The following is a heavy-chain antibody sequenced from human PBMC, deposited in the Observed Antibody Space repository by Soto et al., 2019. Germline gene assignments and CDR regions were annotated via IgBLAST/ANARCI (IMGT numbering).Heavy chain of an antibody. CDR2: IYYTGTT. D-gene: IGHD6-13*01. V-gene: IGHV4-59*01. Sequence: SETLSLTCSVSGGSISDYYWSWIRQPPGKGLEWIGYIYYTGTTYYNPSLKSRVTISIDASRNHFSLKLTSVTAAGTALYYCATDRLTEQQLGGYYYYAMDVWGQGTTVTVSS. CDR3: ATDRLTEQQLGGYYYYAMDV. J-gene: IGHJ6*02. CDR1: GGSISDYY.